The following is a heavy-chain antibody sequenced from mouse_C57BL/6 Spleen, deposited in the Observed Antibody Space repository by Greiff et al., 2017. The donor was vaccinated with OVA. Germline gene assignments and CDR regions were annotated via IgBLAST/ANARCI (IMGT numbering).Heavy chain of an antibody. Sequence: VKLQQPGAELVKPGASVKMSCKASGYTFTSYWITWVKQRPGQGLEWIGDIYPGSGSTNYNEKFQSKATLTVDTSSSTAYMQLSSLTSEDSAVYYCARDDGYYLYAMDYWGQGTSVTVSS. V-gene: IGHV1-55*01. CDR3: ARDDGYYLYAMDY. CDR2: IYPGSGST. J-gene: IGHJ4*01. CDR1: GYTFTSYW. D-gene: IGHD2-3*01.